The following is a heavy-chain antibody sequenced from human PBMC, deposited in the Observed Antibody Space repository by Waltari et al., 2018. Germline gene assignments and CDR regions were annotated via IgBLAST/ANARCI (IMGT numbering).Heavy chain of an antibody. V-gene: IGHV2-5*01. CDR1: GFSLSTSGVG. D-gene: IGHD3-9*01. CDR3: AHVSRYFDWLFHNGMDV. Sequence: QITLKESGPTLVKPTQTLTLTCTFSGFSLSTSGVGVGWIRQPPGKALEWLALIYSNDDKRYSPSLKSRLTITKDTSKNQVVLTMTNMDPVDTATYYCAHVSRYFDWLFHNGMDVWGQGTTVTVSS. CDR2: IYSNDDK. J-gene: IGHJ6*02.